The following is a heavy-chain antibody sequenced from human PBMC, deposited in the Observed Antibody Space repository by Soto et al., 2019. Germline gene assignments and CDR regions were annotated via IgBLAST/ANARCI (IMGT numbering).Heavy chain of an antibody. V-gene: IGHV4-30-4*01. CDR3: ARRVRVYSYGPIYYFDY. J-gene: IGHJ4*02. CDR2: IYYSGST. CDR1: GGSISSGDYY. D-gene: IGHD5-18*01. Sequence: PSETLSLTCTVSGGSISSGDYYWSWIRQPPGKGLEWIGYIYYSGSTYYNPSLKSRVTISVDTSKNQFSLKLSSVTAADTAVYYCARRVRVYSYGPIYYFDYWGQGTLVTVSS.